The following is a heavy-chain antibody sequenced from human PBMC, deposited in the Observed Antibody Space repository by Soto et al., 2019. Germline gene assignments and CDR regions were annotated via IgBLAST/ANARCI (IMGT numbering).Heavy chain of an antibody. D-gene: IGHD2-15*01. Sequence: SETLSLTCTVSGGSICSYYWSWIRQPPGKGLEWIGYIYYSGSTNYNPSLKSRVTISVDTSKNQFSLKLSSVTAADTAVYYCASSSGGWTYYFDYWGQGTLLTVSS. CDR3: ASSSGGWTYYFDY. CDR2: IYYSGST. CDR1: GGSICSYY. V-gene: IGHV4-59*08. J-gene: IGHJ4*02.